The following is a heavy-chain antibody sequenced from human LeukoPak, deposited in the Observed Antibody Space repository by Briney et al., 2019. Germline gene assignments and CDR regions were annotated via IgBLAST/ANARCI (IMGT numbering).Heavy chain of an antibody. CDR3: ARVPGSYDFWSGYGGYGSDY. D-gene: IGHD3-3*01. Sequence: SGTLSLTCAVSGGSISSSNWWSWVRQPPGKGLEWIGEIYHSGSTNYNPSLKSRVTISVDKSKNQFSLKLSSVTAADTAMYYCARVPGSYDFWSGYGGYGSDYRGQGTLVTVSS. J-gene: IGHJ4*02. CDR2: IYHSGST. V-gene: IGHV4-4*02. CDR1: GGSISSSNW.